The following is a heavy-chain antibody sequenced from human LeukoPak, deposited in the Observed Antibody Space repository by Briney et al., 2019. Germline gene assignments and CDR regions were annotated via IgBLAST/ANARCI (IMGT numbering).Heavy chain of an antibody. Sequence: SETLSLTCRVSGSSISGHYWSWIRQPPGRGLEWIGYIYYIATTNYNPSLKSRVTISLDTSKNQFSLKLSSVTAADTAVCYCAGGLEDYYFDSWGQGTLVTVSS. CDR3: AGGLEDYYFDS. V-gene: IGHV4-59*11. D-gene: IGHD3-3*01. CDR2: IYYIATT. CDR1: GSSISGHY. J-gene: IGHJ4*02.